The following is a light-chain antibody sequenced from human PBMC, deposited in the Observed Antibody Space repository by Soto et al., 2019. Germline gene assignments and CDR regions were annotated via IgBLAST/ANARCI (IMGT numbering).Light chain of an antibody. V-gene: IGKV3D-15*01. Sequence: ETVMTQSPATLSVSPGERATLSCRASQSVSTKLAWYQQKPGQAPRLLIYGASTRATGIPARFSGSRSGTEFTLIVSSLQSEDFAVYYYQQYDDWPPITFGQGTRLEIK. CDR3: QQYDDWPPIT. CDR2: GAS. J-gene: IGKJ5*01. CDR1: QSVSTK.